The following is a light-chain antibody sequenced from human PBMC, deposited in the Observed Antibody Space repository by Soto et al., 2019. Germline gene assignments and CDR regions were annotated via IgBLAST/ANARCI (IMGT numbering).Light chain of an antibody. CDR1: QSIPTN. Sequence: RQPPPTPPMSPGERATLSCWASQSIPTNLAWYQQKPGQAPRLLIYGASTRATGIPARFSGSGSGTEFTLTISSLQAEDCVRYCSQLSDNWPNTFGQGT. CDR2: GAS. V-gene: IGKV3-15*01. CDR3: QLSDNWPNT. J-gene: IGKJ5*01.